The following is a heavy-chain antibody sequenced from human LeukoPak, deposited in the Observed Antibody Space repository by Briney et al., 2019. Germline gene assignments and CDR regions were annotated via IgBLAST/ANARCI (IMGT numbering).Heavy chain of an antibody. V-gene: IGHV4-59*01. CDR1: GGSISSYY. Sequence: SETLSLTCNVSGGSISSYYWSWIRQPPGKGLEWIGHFYHSGSINYSPSLNSRVTISIDTSKKQVSLNLKSVTAADTAVYYCAKSNGYGLIDIWGQGTMVTVSS. CDR3: AKSNGYGLIDI. CDR2: FYHSGSI. D-gene: IGHD3-22*01. J-gene: IGHJ3*02.